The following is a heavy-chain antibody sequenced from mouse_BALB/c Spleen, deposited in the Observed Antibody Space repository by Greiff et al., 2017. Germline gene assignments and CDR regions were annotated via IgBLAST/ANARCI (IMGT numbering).Heavy chain of an antibody. J-gene: IGHJ3*01. CDR3: ASPATMITTRTWFAY. CDR1: GFDFSRYW. CDR2: INPDSSTI. Sequence: EVMLVESGGGLVQPGGSLKLSCAASGFDFSRYWMSWVRQAPGKGLEWIGEINPDSSTINYTPSLKDKFIISRDNAKNTLYLQMSKVRSEDTALYYCASPATMITTRTWFAYWGQGTLVTVSA. D-gene: IGHD2-4*01. V-gene: IGHV4-1*02.